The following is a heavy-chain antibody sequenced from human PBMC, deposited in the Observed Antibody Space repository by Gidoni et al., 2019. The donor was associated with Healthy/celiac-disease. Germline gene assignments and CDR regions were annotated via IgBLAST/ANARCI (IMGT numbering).Heavy chain of an antibody. CDR2: IYHSGST. CDR1: GGSISSGGYS. V-gene: IGHV4-30-2*01. CDR3: ARGGFGVVICPDCDNWFDP. J-gene: IGHJ5*02. D-gene: IGHD3-3*01. Sequence: QLQLQESGSGLVKPSQTLSLTCAVSGGSISSGGYSWSWIRQPPGKGLEWIGYIYHSGSTYYNPSLKSRVTISVDRSKNQFSLKLSSVTAADTAVYYCARGGFGVVICPDCDNWFDPWGQGTLVTVSS.